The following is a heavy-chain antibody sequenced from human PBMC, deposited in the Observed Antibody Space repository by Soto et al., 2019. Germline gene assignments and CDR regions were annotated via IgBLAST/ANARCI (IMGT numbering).Heavy chain of an antibody. J-gene: IGHJ4*02. V-gene: IGHV4-39*01. CDR1: GGSISSSSYY. CDR2: IYYSGST. CDR3: ARQYSGYDDKHLDY. D-gene: IGHD5-12*01. Sequence: PSETLSLTCTVSGGSISSSSYYWGWIRQPPGKGLEWIGSIYYSGSTYYNPSLKSRVTISVDTSKNQFSLKLSSVTAADTAVYYCARQYSGYDDKHLDYWGQGTLVTVSS.